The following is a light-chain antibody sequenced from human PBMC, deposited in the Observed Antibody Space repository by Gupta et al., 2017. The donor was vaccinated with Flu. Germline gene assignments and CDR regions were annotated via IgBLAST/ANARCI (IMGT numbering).Light chain of an antibody. CDR1: QGISSY. CDR3: QQLNSYPWT. Sequence: DIQLTQSPSFLSVSVGDRVTITCRASQGISSYLAWYQQKPGKAPKLLIYAASTLQSGVPSRFSGSGSGTEFTLTSSSLQPEDFATYYCQQLNSYPWTFGQGTKVEIK. CDR2: AAS. J-gene: IGKJ1*01. V-gene: IGKV1-9*01.